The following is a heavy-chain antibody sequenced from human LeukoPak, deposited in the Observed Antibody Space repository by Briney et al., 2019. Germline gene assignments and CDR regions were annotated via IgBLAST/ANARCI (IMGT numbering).Heavy chain of an antibody. Sequence: SVKVSCKASGGTFSSYAISWVRQAPGQGLEWMGGIIPIFGTANYAQKFQGRVTITADKSTSTAYMELSSLRSEDTAVYYCAREVRGVAAAGTFGYYYYYMDVWGKGTTVTVSS. J-gene: IGHJ6*03. CDR1: GGTFSSYA. D-gene: IGHD6-13*01. V-gene: IGHV1-69*06. CDR2: IIPIFGTA. CDR3: AREVRGVAAAGTFGYYYYYMDV.